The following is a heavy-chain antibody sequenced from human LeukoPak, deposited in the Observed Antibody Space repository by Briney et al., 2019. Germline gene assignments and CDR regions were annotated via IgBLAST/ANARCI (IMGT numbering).Heavy chain of an antibody. CDR1: GGSLSSGGHY. CDR2: IYYSGTT. D-gene: IGHD3-10*01. Sequence: SETLSLTCTVSGGSLSSGGHYWGWIRQHPGKGLEWIGYIYYSGTTYYNPSLQSRVTISVDTSKNQFSLKLSSVTAADTAVYYCARSNYGSGSYYNSWGQGTLVTVSS. V-gene: IGHV4-31*03. CDR3: ARSNYGSGSYYNS. J-gene: IGHJ4*02.